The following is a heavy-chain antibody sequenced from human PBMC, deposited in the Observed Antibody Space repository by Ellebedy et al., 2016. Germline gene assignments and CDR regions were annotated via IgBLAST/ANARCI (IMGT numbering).Heavy chain of an antibody. CDR1: GGSVSSGSYY. J-gene: IGHJ6*03. CDR3: AKVESTGTPGGYMDV. CDR2: IYYSGST. Sequence: GSLRLXCTVSGGSVSSGSYYWSWIRQPPGKGLEWIGYIYYSGSTNYNPSLKSRVTISVDTSKNQFSLKLSSVTAADTAVYYCAKVESTGTPGGYMDVWGKGTTVTVSS. D-gene: IGHD3-16*01. V-gene: IGHV4-61*01.